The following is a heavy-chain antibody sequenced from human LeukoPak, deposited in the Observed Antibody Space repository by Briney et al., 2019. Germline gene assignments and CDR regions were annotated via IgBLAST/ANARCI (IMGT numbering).Heavy chain of an antibody. CDR3: AKDMGEMATPGSYFDY. CDR1: GFTFSDYY. V-gene: IGHV3-11*01. D-gene: IGHD5-24*01. J-gene: IGHJ4*02. Sequence: GGSLRLSCAASGFTFSDYYMSWIRQAPGKGLEWVSYISSSGSTIYYADSVKGRFTISRDNAKNSLYLQMNSLRAEDMALYYCAKDMGEMATPGSYFDYWGQGTLVTVSS. CDR2: ISSSGSTI.